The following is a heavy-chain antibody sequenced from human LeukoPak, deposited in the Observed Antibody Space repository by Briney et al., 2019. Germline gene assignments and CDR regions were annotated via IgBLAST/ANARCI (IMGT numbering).Heavy chain of an antibody. CDR1: GFTFSNAW. V-gene: IGHV3-15*01. J-gene: IGHJ4*02. CDR3: TTSQYCSSTSCLSDFDY. D-gene: IGHD2-2*01. CDR2: IKSKTDGGTT. Sequence: GGSLRLSCAASGFTFSNAWMSWVRQAPGKGLEWVGRIKSKTDGGTTDYAAPVKGRFTISRDDSKNTLYLQMNSLKTEDTAVYYCTTSQYCSSTSCLSDFDYWGQGTLVTVSS.